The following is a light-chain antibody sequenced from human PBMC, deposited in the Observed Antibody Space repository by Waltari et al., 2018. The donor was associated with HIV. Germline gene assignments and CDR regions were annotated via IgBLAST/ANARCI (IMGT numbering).Light chain of an antibody. CDR2: TNK. J-gene: IGLJ3*02. CDR1: SSNIATNT. V-gene: IGLV1-44*01. Sequence: QSVLTQPPSASGTPGQRVTISCSGSSSNIATNTVTWYQQLPGTAPKLLIYTNKQRPSGVPARFSGSKSGTSASLAISGLQSDDDADYYCATWDDSLNGWVFGGGTRLTVL. CDR3: ATWDDSLNGWV.